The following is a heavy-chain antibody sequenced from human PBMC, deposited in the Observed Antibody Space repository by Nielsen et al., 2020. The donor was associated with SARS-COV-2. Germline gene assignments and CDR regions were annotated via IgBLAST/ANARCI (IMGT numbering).Heavy chain of an antibody. CDR3: ARDQGIAVAGTLYYFDY. CDR2: ISGSGGST. J-gene: IGHJ4*02. V-gene: IGHV3-53*01. Sequence: GESLKISCAASGFTVSSNYMSWVRQAPGKGLEWVSAISGSGGSTYYADSVKGRFTISRDNSKNTLYLQMNSLRAEDTAVYYCARDQGIAVAGTLYYFDYWGQGTLVTVSS. CDR1: GFTVSSNY. D-gene: IGHD6-19*01.